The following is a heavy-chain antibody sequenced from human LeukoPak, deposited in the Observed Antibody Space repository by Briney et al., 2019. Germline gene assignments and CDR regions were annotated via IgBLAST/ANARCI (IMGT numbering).Heavy chain of an antibody. CDR3: ARLNWLSNAFDI. D-gene: IGHD3-22*01. CDR1: GYTFTSYG. J-gene: IGHJ3*02. V-gene: IGHV1-18*01. Sequence: ASVRVSCKASGYTFTSYGISWLRHAPGQGLEWMGWISAYNGNTNYAQKLQGRVTMTTDTSTSTAYMELRSLRSDDTAVYYCARLNWLSNAFDIWGQGTMVTVSS. CDR2: ISAYNGNT.